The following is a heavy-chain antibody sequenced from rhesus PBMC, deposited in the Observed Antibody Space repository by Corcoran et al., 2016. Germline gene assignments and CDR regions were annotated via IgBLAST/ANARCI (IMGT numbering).Heavy chain of an antibody. CDR2: IYGRNGST. J-gene: IGHJ4*01. D-gene: IGHD4-29*01. V-gene: IGHV4-160*01. CDR1: GDSFRNSY. Sequence: QVQLQESGPGLVNPSEALSLTCAVSGDSFRNSYWMWVRQPPGEGLEGIGRIYGRNGSTDYDPSLKSRVTISMDTSKNQFSLRLSSVTAADTAVYYCANFYGSDRCWGQGVLVTVSS. CDR3: ANFYGSDRC.